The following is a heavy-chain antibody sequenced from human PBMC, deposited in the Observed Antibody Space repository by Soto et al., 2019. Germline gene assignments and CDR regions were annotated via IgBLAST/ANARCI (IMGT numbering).Heavy chain of an antibody. CDR2: IIPILGIA. V-gene: IGHV1-69*02. J-gene: IGHJ4*02. CDR3: AIMRDRGSDGVSYFDY. Sequence: QVQLVQSGAEVKKPGSSVKVSCKGSGGTFSSDTISWVRHAPGQGLEWLGRIIPILGIANYAQKFQGRVTITADKYTSTAYMELSSLRSEDTAVYYCAIMRDRGSDGVSYFDYWGQGTLVTVSS. D-gene: IGHD2-8*01. CDR1: GGTFSSDT.